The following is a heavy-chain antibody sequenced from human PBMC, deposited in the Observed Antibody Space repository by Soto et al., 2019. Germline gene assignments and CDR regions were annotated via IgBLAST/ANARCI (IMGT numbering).Heavy chain of an antibody. J-gene: IGHJ3*02. CDR1: GFIFSSYS. CDR2: ISNDGSNK. V-gene: IGHV3-30-3*01. D-gene: IGHD2-21*01. CDR3: ARDQFLDGFDI. Sequence: QVQLVESGGGVVQPGRSLRLYCAASGFIFSSYSRHWVSQSPGKGLEWVAMISNDGSNKDYVDSVKGRFTISRDHSNNPLSLQMNSLKSEDTAVYYCARDQFLDGFDIWGQGTMVTVSS.